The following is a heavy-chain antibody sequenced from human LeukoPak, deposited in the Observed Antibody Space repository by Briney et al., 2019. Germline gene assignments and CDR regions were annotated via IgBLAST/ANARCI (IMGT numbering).Heavy chain of an antibody. J-gene: IGHJ4*02. V-gene: IGHV3-30*02. CDR2: IWYDGSNK. Sequence: GGSLRLSCAASGFTFSSYGMHWVRQAPGKGLEWVAFIWYDGSNKYYADSVKGRFTISRDNSKNTLYLQMNSLRAEDTAVYYCAKEHLRNGDYFDYWGQGTLVTVSS. CDR1: GFTFSSYG. CDR3: AKEHLRNGDYFDY. D-gene: IGHD1-1*01.